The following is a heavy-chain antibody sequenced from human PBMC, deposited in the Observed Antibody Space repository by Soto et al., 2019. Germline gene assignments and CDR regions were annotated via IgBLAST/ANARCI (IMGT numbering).Heavy chain of an antibody. D-gene: IGHD6-13*01. Sequence: GASVKVSCKASGYTFTSFGISWVRQAPGQGLEWMGWISAYNGNTNYAQKVQGRVTMTTDTSTSTAYMELRSLRSDDTAVYYCARDRSSSWYYEDGIDYWGQGTLVTVSS. CDR3: ARDRSSSWYYEDGIDY. V-gene: IGHV1-18*01. J-gene: IGHJ4*02. CDR1: GYTFTSFG. CDR2: ISAYNGNT.